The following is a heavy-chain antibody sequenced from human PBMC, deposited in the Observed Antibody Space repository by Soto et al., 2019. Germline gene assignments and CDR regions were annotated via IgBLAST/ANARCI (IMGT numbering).Heavy chain of an antibody. CDR1: GDSIKNYF. Sequence: PSETLSLTCTVSGDSIKNYFWSWVRQPPGKGLEWIGHLYHSGTTNYSPALKSRVTMSIDQSKNQFSLNLDSVTAADTAVYFCARDFAYFDSSGQGTLVTVSS. CDR3: ARDFAYFDS. V-gene: IGHV4-59*01. CDR2: LYHSGTT. D-gene: IGHD3-3*01. J-gene: IGHJ4*02.